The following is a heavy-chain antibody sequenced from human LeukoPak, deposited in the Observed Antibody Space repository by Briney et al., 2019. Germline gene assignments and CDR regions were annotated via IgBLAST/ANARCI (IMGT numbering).Heavy chain of an antibody. CDR1: GGSISSYY. V-gene: IGHV4-59*01. CDR3: ARGGRRKGGFDY. D-gene: IGHD3-16*01. CDR2: IYYSGST. Sequence: PSETLSLTCTVSGGSISSYYWSWIRHPPGKGLEWIGYIYYSGSTNYNPSLKSRVTISVDTSKNQFSLKLSSVTAADTAVYYCARGGRRKGGFDYWGQGTLVTVSS. J-gene: IGHJ4*02.